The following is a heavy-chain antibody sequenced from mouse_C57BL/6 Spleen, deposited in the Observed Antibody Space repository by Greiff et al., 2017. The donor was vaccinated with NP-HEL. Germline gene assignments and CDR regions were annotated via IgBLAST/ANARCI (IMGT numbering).Heavy chain of an antibody. CDR1: GYTFTSYW. J-gene: IGHJ4*01. Sequence: QVQLQQPGAELVKPGASVKVSCKASGYTFTSYWMHWVKQRPGQGLEWIGRIHPSDSDTNYNQKFKGKATLTVDKSSSTAYMQLSSLTSEDSAVYYCEIRPDYYGSSYGAMDYWGQGTSVTVSS. CDR2: IHPSDSDT. V-gene: IGHV1-74*01. D-gene: IGHD1-1*01. CDR3: EIRPDYYGSSYGAMDY.